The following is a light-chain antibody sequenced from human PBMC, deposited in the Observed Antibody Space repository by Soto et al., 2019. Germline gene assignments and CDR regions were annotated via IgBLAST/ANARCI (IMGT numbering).Light chain of an antibody. CDR2: GSD. V-gene: IGLV1-40*01. CDR3: QSYDSNLSEV. Sequence: QSVLTQPPSVPGAPGQTVTISCTGSGSNIGAGYGVQWYQQLPGTAPRLLIYGSDDRPSGVPDRFSASVSGNSASLAITGLQTDDEAVYYCQSYDSNLSEVFGAGIKVIV. J-gene: IGLJ1*01. CDR1: GSNIGAGYG.